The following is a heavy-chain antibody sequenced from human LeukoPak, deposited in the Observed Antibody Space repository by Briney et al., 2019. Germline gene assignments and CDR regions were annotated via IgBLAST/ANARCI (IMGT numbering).Heavy chain of an antibody. V-gene: IGHV4-30-2*01. J-gene: IGHJ3*02. CDR3: ARGAARWVAFDI. CDR1: GGAISSGGYY. CDR2: IYHSGST. D-gene: IGHD6-6*01. Sequence: PSETLSLTCTVSGGAISSGGYYWCWIRQPPGKGLEWIGYIYHSGSTYYNPSLKSRVTISVDRSKNQFSLKLSSVTAADTAVYYCARGAARWVAFDIWGQGTMVTVSS.